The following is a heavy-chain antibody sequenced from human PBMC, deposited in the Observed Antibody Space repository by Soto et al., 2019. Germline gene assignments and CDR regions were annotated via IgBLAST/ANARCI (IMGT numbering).Heavy chain of an antibody. CDR2: ISSSGNTI. J-gene: IGHJ4*02. CDR1: GFTFSDYY. CDR3: ARRGYSSSSKFDY. D-gene: IGHD6-6*01. V-gene: IGHV3-11*01. Sequence: QVQLVESGGGLVKPGGSLRLSCAASGFTFSDYYMSWIRQAPGKGLEWVSHISSSGNTIYYADSVKGRFTIYRDNAKKSLYLQMNSRRGEDTAVYYCARRGYSSSSKFDYWGQGTLVIVSS.